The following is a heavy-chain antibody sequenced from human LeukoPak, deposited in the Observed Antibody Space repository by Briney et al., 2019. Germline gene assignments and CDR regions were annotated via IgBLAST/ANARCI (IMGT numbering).Heavy chain of an antibody. Sequence: PSQTLSLTCTVSGGSISSGDYYWSWIRQPPGKGLEWIGYIYYSGSTYYNPSLKSRVTISVDTSKNQFSLKLSSVTAADTAVYYCAGGHSAAGTGRWFDPWGQGTLVTVSS. CDR1: GGSISSGDYY. CDR2: IYYSGST. D-gene: IGHD6-13*01. V-gene: IGHV4-30-4*01. CDR3: AGGHSAAGTGRWFDP. J-gene: IGHJ5*02.